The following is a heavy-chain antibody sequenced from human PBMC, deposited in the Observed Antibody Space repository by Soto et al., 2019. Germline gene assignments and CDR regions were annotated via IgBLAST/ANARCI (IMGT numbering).Heavy chain of an antibody. D-gene: IGHD2-15*01. J-gene: IGHJ4*02. CDR1: GFTFSSYC. CDR3: VRTSLVVAAATREDY. CDR2: INSDGSST. Sequence: EVQLVESGGGLVQPGGSLRLSCAASGFTFSSYCMHWVRQAPGKGLVWVSRINSDGSSTSYADSVKGRFTISRDNDKNTLYLQMNSLIAEDTAVYYCVRTSLVVAAATREDYWGQGNLVTVSS. V-gene: IGHV3-74*01.